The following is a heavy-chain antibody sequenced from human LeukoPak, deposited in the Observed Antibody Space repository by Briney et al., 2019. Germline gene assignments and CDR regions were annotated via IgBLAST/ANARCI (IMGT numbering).Heavy chain of an antibody. J-gene: IGHJ4*02. V-gene: IGHV3-7*01. D-gene: IGHD3-22*01. CDR3: ARALYSSFDY. CDR1: GFTFRDYW. Sequence: GGSLRLSCAASGFTFRDYWMSWVRQAPGKGLEWVANIKEDGSEKHYVDSVKGRFTISRDNAKNSLYLQSLYLQMNSLRAEDTAVYYCARALYSSFDYWGQGTLVTVSS. CDR2: IKEDGSEK.